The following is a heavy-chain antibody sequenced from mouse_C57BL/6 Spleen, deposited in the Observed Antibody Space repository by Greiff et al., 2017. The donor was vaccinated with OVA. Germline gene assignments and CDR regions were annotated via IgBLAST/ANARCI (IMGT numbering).Heavy chain of an antibody. V-gene: IGHV1-76*01. J-gene: IGHJ4*01. CDR1: GYTFTDYY. CDR2: IYPGSGNT. D-gene: IGHD2-4*01. CDR3: ARGGLITTAPYAMDY. Sequence: QVQLQQSGAELVRPGASVKLSCKASGYTFTDYYINWVKQRPGQGLEWIARIYPGSGNTYYNEKFKGKATLTAEKSSSTAYMQLSSLTSEDSAVYFCARGGLITTAPYAMDYWGQGTSVTVSS.